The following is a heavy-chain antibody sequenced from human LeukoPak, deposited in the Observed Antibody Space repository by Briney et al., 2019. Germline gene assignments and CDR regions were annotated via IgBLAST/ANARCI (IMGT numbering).Heavy chain of an antibody. Sequence: GGSLRLSCAASGFTFSSYAMSWVRQAPGKGLEWVSAISDSGDTTYYTDSVKGRFTISRDNSNNTLYLQMNSLRAEDTAVYYCAKDNEYYDYIWGSYRRTWYYFDYWGQGTLVTVSS. CDR2: ISDSGDTT. D-gene: IGHD3-16*02. J-gene: IGHJ4*02. CDR1: GFTFSSYA. CDR3: AKDNEYYDYIWGSYRRTWYYFDY. V-gene: IGHV3-23*01.